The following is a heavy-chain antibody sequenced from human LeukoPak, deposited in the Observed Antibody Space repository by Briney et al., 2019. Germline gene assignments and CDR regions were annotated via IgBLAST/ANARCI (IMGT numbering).Heavy chain of an antibody. CDR1: GGSISSYY. Sequence: SETLSLTCTVSGGSISSYYWSWIRQPPGKGLEWIGYIYYSGSTNYNPSLKSRVTISVDTSKNQFSLKLSSVTAADTAVYYCASLGVVEASFDYWGQEPLV. J-gene: IGHJ4*02. V-gene: IGHV4-59*01. D-gene: IGHD3-3*01. CDR2: IYYSGST. CDR3: ASLGVVEASFDY.